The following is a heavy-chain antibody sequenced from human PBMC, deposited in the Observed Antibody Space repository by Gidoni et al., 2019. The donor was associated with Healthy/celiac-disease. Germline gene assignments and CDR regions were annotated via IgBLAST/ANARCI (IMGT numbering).Heavy chain of an antibody. V-gene: IGHV4-34*01. CDR3: ARATRGYYYGSGSQSVLDY. CDR2: INHSGST. Sequence: QVQLQQWGAGLLKPSETLSLTCAVYGGSFSGYYWSWIRQPPGKGREWIGEINHSGSTNYNPSLKSRVTISVDTSKNQFSLKLSSVTAADTAVYDCARATRGYYYGSGSQSVLDYWGQGTLVTVSS. D-gene: IGHD3-10*01. J-gene: IGHJ4*02. CDR1: GGSFSGYY.